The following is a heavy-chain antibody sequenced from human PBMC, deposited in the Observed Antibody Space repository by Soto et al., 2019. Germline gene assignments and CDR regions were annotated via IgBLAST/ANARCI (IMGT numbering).Heavy chain of an antibody. D-gene: IGHD2-15*01. J-gene: IGHJ3*01. CDR2: TSFDGSNG. V-gene: IGHV3-30*18. CDR1: GFTFSDSG. CDR3: AKSVRYCLGSSCSPEAFDV. Sequence: QVQLVESGGGVVQPGRSLRLSCAASGFTFSDSGMHWVRQPPGKGLEWVAATSFDGSNGFYADSVKDRFTISRDNSKNTLYLQMNSLRPEDKAVYYCAKSVRYCLGSSCSPEAFDVWGQGTVVSVSS.